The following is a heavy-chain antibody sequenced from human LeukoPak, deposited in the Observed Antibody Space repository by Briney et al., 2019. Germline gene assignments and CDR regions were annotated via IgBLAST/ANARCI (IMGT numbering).Heavy chain of an antibody. CDR2: IYYSGST. CDR1: GGSISSYY. D-gene: IGHD3-22*01. CDR3: ARRGDSSGFDY. Sequence: SETLSLTCTVSGGSISSYYWSWIRQPPGKGLEWIGYIYYSGSTNYNPSLKSRVTISVDTSKNQFSLKLSPVTAADTAVYYCARRGDSSGFDYWGQGTLVTVSS. J-gene: IGHJ4*02. V-gene: IGHV4-59*08.